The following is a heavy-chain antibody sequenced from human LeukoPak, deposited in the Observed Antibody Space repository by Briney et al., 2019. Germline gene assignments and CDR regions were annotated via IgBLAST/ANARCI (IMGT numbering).Heavy chain of an antibody. CDR1: GYTFTSYG. D-gene: IGHD3-3*01. V-gene: IGHV1-18*01. J-gene: IGHJ4*02. CDR2: ISAYNGNT. Sequence: ASVKVSCEASGYTFTSYGISWVRQAPGQGLEWMGWISAYNGNTNYAQKLQGRVTMTTDTSTSTAYMELRSLRSDDSAVYYCARVQYYDFWSGSDYWGQGTLVTVSS. CDR3: ARVQYYDFWSGSDY.